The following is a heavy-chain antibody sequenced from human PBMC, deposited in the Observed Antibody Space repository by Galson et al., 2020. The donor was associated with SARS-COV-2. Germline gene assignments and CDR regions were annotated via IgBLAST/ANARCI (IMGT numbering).Heavy chain of an antibody. V-gene: IGHV4-39*02. CDR3: ARELVAHEAPFDI. D-gene: IGHD5-12*01. CDR1: GGSISSSAYC. CDR2: IYYSGST. J-gene: IGHJ3*02. Sequence: SETLSLTCTVSGGSISSSAYCWGWIRHPPGKGLEWIGSIYYSGSTYHNPSLKSRLTMSVDTSENQLSLKLSSVTAADTAVYYCARELVAHEAPFDIWGQGTMVTVSS.